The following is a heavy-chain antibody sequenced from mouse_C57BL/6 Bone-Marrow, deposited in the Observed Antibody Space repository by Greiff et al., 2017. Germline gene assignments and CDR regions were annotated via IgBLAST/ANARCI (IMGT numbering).Heavy chain of an antibody. CDR2: IYPGDGDT. CDR3: ARHMGWLPGVFDY. Sequence: VPLQQSGAELVKPGASVKISCKASGYAFSSYWMNWVKQRPGKGLEWIGQIYPGDGDTNYNGKFKGKATLTADKSSSTAYMQLSSLTSEDSAVYFCARHMGWLPGVFDYWGQGTTLTVSS. J-gene: IGHJ2*01. V-gene: IGHV1-80*01. D-gene: IGHD2-3*01. CDR1: GYAFSSYW.